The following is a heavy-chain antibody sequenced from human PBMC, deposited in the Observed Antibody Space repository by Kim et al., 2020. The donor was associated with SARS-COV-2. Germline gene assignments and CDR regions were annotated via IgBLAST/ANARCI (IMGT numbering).Heavy chain of an antibody. V-gene: IGHV7-4-1*02. CDR2: INTDTGNP. CDR1: GYTFTSYA. Sequence: ASVKVSCKASGYTFTSYALIWVRQAPGQGLEWMGWINTDTGNPTYAQGFTGRFVFSLDTSISTAYVQISSLKAEDTAVYYCARTPRIYGSGSYYNVDYYGMDVWGQGTTVTVSS. D-gene: IGHD3-10*01. J-gene: IGHJ6*02. CDR3: ARTPRIYGSGSYYNVDYYGMDV.